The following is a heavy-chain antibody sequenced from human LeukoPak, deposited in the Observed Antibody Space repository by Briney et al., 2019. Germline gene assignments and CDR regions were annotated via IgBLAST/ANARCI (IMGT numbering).Heavy chain of an antibody. CDR3: ARVSLAAADTLHFDY. Sequence: ATVKVSCKASGYTFTSYYMHWVRQAPGQGLEWMGIINPSGGSTSYAQKFQGRVTMTRDTSTSTVYMELSSLRSEDTAVYYCARVSLAAADTLHFDYWGQGTLVTVSS. J-gene: IGHJ4*02. CDR1: GYTFTSYY. CDR2: INPSGGST. V-gene: IGHV1-46*01. D-gene: IGHD6-13*01.